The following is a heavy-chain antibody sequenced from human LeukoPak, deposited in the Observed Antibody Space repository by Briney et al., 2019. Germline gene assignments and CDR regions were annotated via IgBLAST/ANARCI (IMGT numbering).Heavy chain of an antibody. V-gene: IGHV3-23*01. CDR1: GITLSNYG. CDR2: ISGSGGST. D-gene: IGHD3-22*01. Sequence: GGSLRLSCAVSGITLSNYGMSWVRQGPGKGLEWVAGISGSGGSTNYADSVKGRFTISRDNPKNTQYLQMNSLRAEDTAVYFCAKRGVVIRVILVGFHKEAYYFDSWGQGALVTVSS. CDR3: AKRGVVIRVILVGFHKEAYYFDS. J-gene: IGHJ4*02.